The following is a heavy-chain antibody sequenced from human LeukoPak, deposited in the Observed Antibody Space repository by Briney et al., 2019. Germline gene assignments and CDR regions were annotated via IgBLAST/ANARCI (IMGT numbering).Heavy chain of an antibody. CDR2: INSNGEGV. D-gene: IGHD2-8*01. J-gene: IGHJ3*01. V-gene: IGHV3-48*04. CDR3: ATDDFTNSVPF. CDR1: PYTFSSYN. Sequence: PGGYLTLSCVGSPYTFSSYNMNWFRQAPAKGLEWLSYINSNGEGVYYADSVKGRFTISRDNAKNSLYLLMNSLTVEDTALYYCATDDFTNSVPFWGKGTVVTVSS.